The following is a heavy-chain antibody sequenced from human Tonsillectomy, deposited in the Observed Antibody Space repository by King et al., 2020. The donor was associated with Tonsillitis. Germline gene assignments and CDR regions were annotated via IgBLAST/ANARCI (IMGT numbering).Heavy chain of an antibody. Sequence: VQLVESGGGVVRPGGSLRLSCAASGFTFGDYGMSWVRQAPGKGLEWVSGINWNGGSTGYADSVKGRFTISRDNAKNSLYLQMNSLRAEDTALYYCARSILTGYYSPYYYGMDVWGQGTTVTVSS. J-gene: IGHJ6*02. V-gene: IGHV3-20*04. CDR1: GFTFGDYG. CDR3: ARSILTGYYSPYYYGMDV. D-gene: IGHD3-9*01. CDR2: INWNGGST.